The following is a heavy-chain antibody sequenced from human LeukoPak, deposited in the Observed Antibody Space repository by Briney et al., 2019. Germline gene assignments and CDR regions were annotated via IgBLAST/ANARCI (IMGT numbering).Heavy chain of an antibody. CDR1: GGSISSSSYY. D-gene: IGHD3-22*01. CDR2: IYYSGST. Sequence: ASETLSLTCTVSGGSISSSSYYWGWIRQPPGKGLEWIGSIYYSGSTYYNPSLKSRVTISVDTSKNQFSLKLSSVTAADTAVYYCARQKSYYDSSGYWFDYWGQGTLVTVSS. V-gene: IGHV4-39*01. CDR3: ARQKSYYDSSGYWFDY. J-gene: IGHJ4*02.